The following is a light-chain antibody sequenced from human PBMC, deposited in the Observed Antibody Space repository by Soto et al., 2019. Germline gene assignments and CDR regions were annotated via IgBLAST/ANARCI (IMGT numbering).Light chain of an antibody. CDR2: KAS. J-gene: IGKJ1*01. CDR1: ENINKW. Sequence: DIPMTQSPSTLSAFVGDRVTITCRASENINKWLAWYQQKPGKAPKLLINKASNLESGVPSRFSGSGSGAEFTLTISSLQPDDFATYNCQQYKTFPWTFGQGTKVEI. CDR3: QQYKTFPWT. V-gene: IGKV1-5*03.